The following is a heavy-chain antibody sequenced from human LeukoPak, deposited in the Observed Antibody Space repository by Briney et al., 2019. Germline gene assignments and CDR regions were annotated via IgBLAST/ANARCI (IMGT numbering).Heavy chain of an antibody. CDR1: GGSFSGYY. CDR2: INHSGST. V-gene: IGHV4-34*01. Sequence: SETLSLTCAVYGGSFSGYYWSWIRKPPGQGLEWIGEINHSGSTNYNPSLKSRVTISVDTSKNPFSLKLSSVTAADTAVYYCARVVRCSRTSCHKNYYYMDVWGKGTTVTVSS. J-gene: IGHJ6*03. CDR3: ARVVRCSRTSCHKNYYYMDV. D-gene: IGHD2-2*02.